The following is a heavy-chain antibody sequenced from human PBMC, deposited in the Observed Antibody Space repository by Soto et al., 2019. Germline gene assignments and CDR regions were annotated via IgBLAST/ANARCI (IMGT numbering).Heavy chain of an antibody. D-gene: IGHD2-2*02. CDR2: IYPVDSHT. CDR3: ARQGYCSTTACSTVDY. J-gene: IGHJ4*02. CDR1: GYSFTSYW. Sequence: PGESLKISCKGSGYSFTSYWIGWVRQMPGKGLEWLGIIYPVDSHTRYSPSFQGQVTISADKSISTAYLQWNSLKASDTAIYYCARQGYCSTTACSTVDYWGQGTLVTVSS. V-gene: IGHV5-51*01.